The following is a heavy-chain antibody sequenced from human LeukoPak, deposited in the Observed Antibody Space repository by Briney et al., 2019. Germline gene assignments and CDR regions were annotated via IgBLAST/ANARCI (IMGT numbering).Heavy chain of an antibody. D-gene: IGHD5-24*01. CDR1: GYTFTSCD. V-gene: IGHV1-8*03. J-gene: IGHJ4*02. Sequence: ASVKVSCKASGYTFTSCDINWVRQATGQGLEWMGWMNPNSGNTGYAQKFQGRVTITRNSSISTAYMELSSLRSEDTAVYYCASVKPWDGYNPYYFDYWGLGILVTVSS. CDR2: MNPNSGNT. CDR3: ASVKPWDGYNPYYFDY.